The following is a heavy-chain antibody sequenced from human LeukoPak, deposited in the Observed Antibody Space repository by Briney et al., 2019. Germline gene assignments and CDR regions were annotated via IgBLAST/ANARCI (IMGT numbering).Heavy chain of an antibody. D-gene: IGHD1-26*01. J-gene: IGHJ4*02. CDR2: ISYDGSNE. CDR1: GFTFRNYG. V-gene: IGHV3-30*03. Sequence: GGSLRLSCAASGFTFRNYGMHWVRQAPGKGLEWVAVISYDGSNEYYADSVKGRFTISSDSSKNTVSLQMNSLRGEDTAVYYCARDFSGASRIDYWGQGTLVTVSS. CDR3: ARDFSGASRIDY.